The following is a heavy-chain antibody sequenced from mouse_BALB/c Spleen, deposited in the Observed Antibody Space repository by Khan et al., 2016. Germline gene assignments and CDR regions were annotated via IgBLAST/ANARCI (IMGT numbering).Heavy chain of an antibody. CDR2: IWAGGST. CDR3: ARDRYYGTSYFDY. D-gene: IGHD1-1*01. J-gene: IGHJ2*01. Sequence: QVQLKESGPGPVAPSQSLSITCTVSGFSLTTYGVHWVRQPPGKGLEWLGVIWAGGSTNYNSALMSRLSISKDNSKSQVFSKMNSLQTDGTAASYSARDRYYGTSYFDYWGQGTTLTVSS. CDR1: GFSLTTYG. V-gene: IGHV2-9*02.